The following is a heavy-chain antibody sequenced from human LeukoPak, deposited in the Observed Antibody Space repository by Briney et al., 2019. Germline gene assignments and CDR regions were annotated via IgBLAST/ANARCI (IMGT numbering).Heavy chain of an antibody. CDR1: GISFSNYS. CDR2: ISSSSRFI. J-gene: IGHJ2*01. Sequence: GGSLRLSCAASGISFSNYSMNWVRQAPGKGLEWVSLISSSSRFIYYGDSVKGRFTISRDNAKKSLYLQMNSLRAEDTAVYYCARAVYCSGGGCFWYFDLWGRGTLVTVSS. V-gene: IGHV3-21*01. CDR3: ARAVYCSGGGCFWYFDL. D-gene: IGHD2-15*01.